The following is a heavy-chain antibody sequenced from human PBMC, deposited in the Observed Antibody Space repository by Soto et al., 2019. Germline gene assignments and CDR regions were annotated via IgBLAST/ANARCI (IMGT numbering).Heavy chain of an antibody. CDR3: ARYGYCSRDACSYGVDV. J-gene: IGHJ6*02. CDR2: ISSSGSTI. V-gene: IGHV3-11*01. CDR1: GFSFSDYY. Sequence: QVQLVESGGGLVKPGGSLRLSCAASGFSFSDYYMSWIRQAPGKGLEWVSYISSSGSTIYYADSVKGRFTVSRDNAKDSLWLQVNSLRAEDTDVYYCARYGYCSRDACSYGVDVWGQGTTVTVSS. D-gene: IGHD2-15*01.